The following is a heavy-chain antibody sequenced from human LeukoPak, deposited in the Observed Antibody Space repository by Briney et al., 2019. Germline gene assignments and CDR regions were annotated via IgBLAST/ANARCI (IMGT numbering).Heavy chain of an antibody. Sequence: PSETLSLTCTVSGGSFSSYYWSWIRQSPGKGLEWIGYISYSGTTNYNPSLKSRVTISVAPSKNQFSLKLRSVTAPDTAMYYCARDRGNYFDYWGQGTLVTVSS. CDR1: GGSFSSYY. J-gene: IGHJ4*02. CDR3: ARDRGNYFDY. V-gene: IGHV4-59*01. D-gene: IGHD6-13*01. CDR2: ISYSGTT.